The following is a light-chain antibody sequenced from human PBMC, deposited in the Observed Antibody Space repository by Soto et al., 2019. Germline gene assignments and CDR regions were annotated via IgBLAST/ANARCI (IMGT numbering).Light chain of an antibody. CDR1: QSVSSD. Sequence: QSPATLSVSPGERATLSCRASQSVSSDLAWYHQKPGQAPRLLIYGASTRATGIPARFSGSGSGTEFTLTINSLQSEDFAVYYCQQYNNWPRTFGQGTKVDIK. CDR3: QQYNNWPRT. V-gene: IGKV3-15*01. CDR2: GAS. J-gene: IGKJ1*01.